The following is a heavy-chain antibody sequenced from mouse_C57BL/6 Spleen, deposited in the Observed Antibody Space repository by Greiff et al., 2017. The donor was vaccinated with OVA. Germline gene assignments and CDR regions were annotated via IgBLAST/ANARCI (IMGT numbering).Heavy chain of an antibody. CDR2: ISSGGSYT. CDR3: ARQDYDGYYEGYAMDY. V-gene: IGHV5-6*01. CDR1: GFTFSSYG. Sequence: EVKLMESGGDLVKPGGSLKLSCAASGFTFSSYGMSWVRQTPDKRLEWVATISSGGSYTYYPDSVKGRFTISRDNAKNTLYLQMSSLKSEDTAMYYCARQDYDGYYEGYAMDYWGQGTSVTVSS. J-gene: IGHJ4*01. D-gene: IGHD2-3*01.